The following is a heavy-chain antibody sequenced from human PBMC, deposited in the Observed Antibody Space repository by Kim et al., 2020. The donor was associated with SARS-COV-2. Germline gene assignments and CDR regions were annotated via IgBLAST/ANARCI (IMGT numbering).Heavy chain of an antibody. J-gene: IGHJ4*02. CDR2: TV. Sequence: TVYYADSVKGRFTIARDNAKNSLYLQMNSLKVEDTAVYYCVRDPDALDYWGQGTLVTVSS. CDR3: VRDPDALDY. D-gene: IGHD2-8*01. V-gene: IGHV3-48*01.